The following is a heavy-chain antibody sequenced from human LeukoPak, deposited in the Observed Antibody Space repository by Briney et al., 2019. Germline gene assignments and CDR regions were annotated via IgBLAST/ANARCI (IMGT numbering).Heavy chain of an antibody. D-gene: IGHD3-3*01. Sequence: ASVKVSCKAPGGTFSSYAISWVRQAPGQGLEWMGGIIPIFGTANYAQKFQGRVTITTDESTSTAYMELSSLRSEDTAVYYCARSGPWGDFWGGYYDAFDIWGQGTMVTVSS. CDR3: ARSGPWGDFWGGYYDAFDI. CDR2: IIPIFGTA. CDR1: GGTFSSYA. V-gene: IGHV1-69*05. J-gene: IGHJ3*02.